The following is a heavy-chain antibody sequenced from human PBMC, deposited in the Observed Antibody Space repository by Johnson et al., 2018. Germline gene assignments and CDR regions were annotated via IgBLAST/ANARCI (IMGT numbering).Heavy chain of an antibody. Sequence: VQLVESGGGLVQPGGSLRLSCEASGFTFSSCAMSWVRLAPGEGLEWVSAISGSGGHTYYADSVKGRFTISRDNSKNTLYLQMNSTRDEDTAVYYWGRPPRGKPNDAFDIWGQGTMVTVSS. J-gene: IGHJ3*02. CDR3: GRPPRGKPNDAFDI. D-gene: IGHD3-10*01. CDR1: GFTFSSCA. CDR2: ISGSGGHT. V-gene: IGHV3-23*04.